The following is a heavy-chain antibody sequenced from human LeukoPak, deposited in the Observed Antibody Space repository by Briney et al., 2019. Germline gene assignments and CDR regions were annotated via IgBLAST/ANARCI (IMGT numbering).Heavy chain of an antibody. J-gene: IGHJ4*02. D-gene: IGHD5-18*01. CDR3: ARDKAHTYGYYFDP. Sequence: SETLSLTCSVSGGAISTYYWNWIRQSPGQGLEWIGHISYGTTDYNPSLKSRVTISAATSKNQISLTLTSVTADDTAVYYCARDKAHTYGYYFDPWGQGTQVLVSS. CDR1: GGAISTYY. V-gene: IGHV4-59*01. CDR2: ISYGTT.